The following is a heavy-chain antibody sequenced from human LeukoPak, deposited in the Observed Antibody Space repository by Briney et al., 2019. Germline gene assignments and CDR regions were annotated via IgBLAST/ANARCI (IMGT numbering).Heavy chain of an antibody. Sequence: ASVKVSCKASGYTFTGYYMHWVRQAPGQGLEWMGWINPSSGGTNYAQKFQGRVTMTRDTSISTAYMELSRLRSDDTAVYYCARNYYDSRGGTYYFDYWGQGTLVTVSS. CDR3: ARNYYDSRGGTYYFDY. J-gene: IGHJ4*02. D-gene: IGHD3-22*01. CDR2: INPSSGGT. CDR1: GYTFTGYY. V-gene: IGHV1-2*02.